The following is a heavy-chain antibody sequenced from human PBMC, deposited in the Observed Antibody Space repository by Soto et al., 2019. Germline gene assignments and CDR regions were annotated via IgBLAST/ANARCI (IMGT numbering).Heavy chain of an antibody. CDR2: ISGSGGTT. D-gene: IGHD6-6*01. Sequence: GVSLRPSSAASGLPSSGHPMTSVRQAPGKGLEWVSAISGSGGTTYHADSVKGRFTISRDNSKNTLYLQMNSLRAEDAAVYYCAKXPYSSSSYYYYGMDVWGQGTTVTVSS. J-gene: IGHJ6*02. CDR3: AKXPYSSSSYYYYGMDV. V-gene: IGHV3-23*01. CDR1: GLPSSGHP.